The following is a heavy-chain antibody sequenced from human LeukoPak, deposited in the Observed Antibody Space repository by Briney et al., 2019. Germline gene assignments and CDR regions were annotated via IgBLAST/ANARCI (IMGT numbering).Heavy chain of an antibody. J-gene: IGHJ4*02. CDR3: ARGGGPYRPLDY. Sequence: SETLSLTCGVSGGSISSTNWWSWVRQPPGQGLEWIGEISLSGRTNYNPSLESRVAMSVDMSENHISLKLTSVTAADTAVYYCARGGGPYRPLDYSGQGTLVTVSS. CDR2: ISLSGRT. CDR1: GGSISSTNW. V-gene: IGHV4-4*02.